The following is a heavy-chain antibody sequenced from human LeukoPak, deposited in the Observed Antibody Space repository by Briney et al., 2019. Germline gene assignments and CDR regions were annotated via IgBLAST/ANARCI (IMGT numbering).Heavy chain of an antibody. CDR2: ISSSGSTI. Sequence: GGSLRLSCAASGFTFSDYYMSWIRQAPGKGLEGVSYISSSGSTIYYADSVKGRFTISRDNAKTSLYLQMNSLRAEDTAVYYCASDPPYYYDSSGPLDYWGQGTLVPVSS. CDR3: ASDPPYYYDSSGPLDY. J-gene: IGHJ4*02. V-gene: IGHV3-11*01. D-gene: IGHD3-22*01. CDR1: GFTFSDYY.